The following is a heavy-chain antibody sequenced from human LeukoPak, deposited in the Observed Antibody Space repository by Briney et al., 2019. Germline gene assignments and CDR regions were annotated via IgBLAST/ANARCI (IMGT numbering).Heavy chain of an antibody. CDR3: AKGGGYDGNVYYFDY. CDR1: GFTFSSYA. J-gene: IGHJ4*02. CDR2: ISGSGGST. D-gene: IGHD4-23*01. V-gene: IGHV3-23*01. Sequence: QSGGSLRLSCAASGFTFSSYAMSWVRQAPGKGLEWVSAISGSGGSTYYADSVKGRFTISRDNSKNTLYLQMNSLRAEDTAVYYCAKGGGYDGNVYYFDYWGQGTLVTVSS.